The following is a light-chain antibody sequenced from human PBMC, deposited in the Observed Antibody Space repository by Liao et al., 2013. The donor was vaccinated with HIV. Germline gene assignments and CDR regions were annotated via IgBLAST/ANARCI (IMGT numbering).Light chain of an antibody. CDR1: KLGDKY. V-gene: IGLV3-1*01. J-gene: IGLJ1*01. Sequence: SYELTQPRSVSVSPGQTASISCSGDKLGDKYVSWYQQKPGQSPALVIYQDTKRPSGIPERFSGSNSGNTATLTISGTQAMDEADYYCQAWDSSTAHYVFGTGTKVTVL. CDR2: QDT. CDR3: QAWDSSTAHYV.